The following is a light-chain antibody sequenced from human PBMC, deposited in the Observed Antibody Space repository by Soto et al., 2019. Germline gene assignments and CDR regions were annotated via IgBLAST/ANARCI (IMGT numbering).Light chain of an antibody. CDR2: HAS. CDR3: QQRSDGWVT. V-gene: IGKV3-11*01. J-gene: IGKJ4*01. Sequence: EIVLTQSPATLSLSPGERATLSCRASQSVSSYLAWYQQKPGQAPRLLIYHASNRATGIPAKFSGSGSGTDFTLTISSLEPEDFAVYYCQQRSDGWVTFGGGTKVDIK. CDR1: QSVSSY.